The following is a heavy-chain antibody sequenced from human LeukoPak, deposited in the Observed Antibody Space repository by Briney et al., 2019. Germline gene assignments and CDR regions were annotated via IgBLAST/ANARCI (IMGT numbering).Heavy chain of an antibody. V-gene: IGHV1-2*06. CDR1: GYTFTGYY. CDR3: ARVIRRYYGSSPSLGY. J-gene: IGHJ4*02. CDR2: INPNSGGT. Sequence: ASVKVSCKASGYTFTGYYMHWVRQAPGQGLEWMGRINPNSGGTNYAQKFQGRVTMTRDTSISTAYMELSRLRSDDTAVYYCARVIRRYYGSSPSLGYWGQGTLVTVSS. D-gene: IGHD3-22*01.